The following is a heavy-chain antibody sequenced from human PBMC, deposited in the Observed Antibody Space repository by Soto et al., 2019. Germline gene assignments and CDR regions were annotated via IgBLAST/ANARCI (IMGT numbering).Heavy chain of an antibody. CDR2: INHSGST. CDR3: ARHHTDIVVVPAAIEGGYYYYGMDV. Sequence: SETLSLTCAVYGGSFSGYYWSWIRQPPGKGLEWIGEINHSGSTDYNPSLKSRVTISVDTSKNQFSLKLSSVTAADTAVYYCARHHTDIVVVPAAIEGGYYYYGMDVWGQGTTVTVSS. J-gene: IGHJ6*02. D-gene: IGHD2-2*02. CDR1: GGSFSGYY. V-gene: IGHV4-34*01.